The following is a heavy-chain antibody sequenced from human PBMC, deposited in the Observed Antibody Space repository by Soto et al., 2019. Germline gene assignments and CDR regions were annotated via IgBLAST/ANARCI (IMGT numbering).Heavy chain of an antibody. CDR2: ISGSGGST. Sequence: EVQLLESGGGLVQPGGSLRLSCAASGFTFSSYAMSWVRQAPGKGLEWVSAISGSGGSTYYADSVKGRFTISRDNSKNPLYLPMNSLRAEETAVYYCSTIFGVTPKALDYWGQGTLVTVSS. CDR3: STIFGVTPKALDY. CDR1: GFTFSSYA. V-gene: IGHV3-23*01. J-gene: IGHJ4*02. D-gene: IGHD3-3*01.